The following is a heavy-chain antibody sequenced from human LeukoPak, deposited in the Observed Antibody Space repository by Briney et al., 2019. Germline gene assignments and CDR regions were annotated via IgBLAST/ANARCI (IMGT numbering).Heavy chain of an antibody. V-gene: IGHV3-49*04. J-gene: IGHJ4*02. CDR2: IRSKAYGGTT. Sequence: GGSLRLSCTGSGFTFGDYGMSWVCQAPGKGLEWVGFIRSKAYGGTTEYAASVKGRFTISRDDSKSIAYLQMNSLKTEDTAVYYCSNSYCGGDCYSGGYFDYWGQGTLVTVSS. D-gene: IGHD2-21*02. CDR1: GFTFGDYG. CDR3: SNSYCGGDCYSGGYFDY.